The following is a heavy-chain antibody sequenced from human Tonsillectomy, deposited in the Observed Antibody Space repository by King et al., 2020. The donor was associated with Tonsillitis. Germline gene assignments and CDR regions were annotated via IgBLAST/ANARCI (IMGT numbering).Heavy chain of an antibody. Sequence: VQLVESGGGLVKPGGSLRLSCAASGFTFSSYTMNWVRQAPGKGLEWVSSISSSSSYIYYADSVKGRFTISRDNAKISLYLQMNSLRAEDTAVYYCARGYYYDSSGYGYWGQGTLVTVSS. J-gene: IGHJ4*02. CDR2: ISSSSSYI. CDR3: ARGYYYDSSGYGY. D-gene: IGHD3-22*01. V-gene: IGHV3-21*01. CDR1: GFTFSSYT.